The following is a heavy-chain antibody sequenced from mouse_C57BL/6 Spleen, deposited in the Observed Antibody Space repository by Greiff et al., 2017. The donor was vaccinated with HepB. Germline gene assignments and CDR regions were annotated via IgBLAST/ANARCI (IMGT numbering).Heavy chain of an antibody. CDR1: GYTFTDYE. CDR2: IDPETGGT. D-gene: IGHD2-1*01. J-gene: IGHJ2*01. CDR3: TRGGGNYPFDY. Sequence: VQLQQSGAELVRPGASVTLSCKASGYTFTDYEMHWVKQTPVHGLEWIGAIDPETGGTAYNQKFKGKAILTADKSSSTAYMELRSLTSEDSAVYYGTRGGGNYPFDYWGQGTTLTVSS. V-gene: IGHV1-15*01.